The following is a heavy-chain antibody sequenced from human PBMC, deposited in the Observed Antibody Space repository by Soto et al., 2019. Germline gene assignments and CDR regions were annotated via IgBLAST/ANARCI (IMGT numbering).Heavy chain of an antibody. J-gene: IGHJ4*02. V-gene: IGHV3-74*01. CDR2: INSDGSST. Sequence: EVQLVESGGGLVQPGGSLRLSCAGSGFTFSSYWMHWVRQGPGKGLVWVSRINSDGSSTTYADSVKGRFTISRDNAKNTMCLQTNSLRADDTAVYYCARGAYCSGATCYNDRRIVDYWGQGTLVTVSS. CDR3: ARGAYCSGATCYNDRRIVDY. D-gene: IGHD2-15*01. CDR1: GFTFSSYW.